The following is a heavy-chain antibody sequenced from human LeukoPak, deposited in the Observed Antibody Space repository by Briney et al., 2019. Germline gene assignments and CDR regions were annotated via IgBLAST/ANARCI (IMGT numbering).Heavy chain of an antibody. V-gene: IGHV1-69*01. J-gene: IGHJ6*03. D-gene: IGHD2-2*01. Sequence: ASVKVSCKASGGTFSSYAISWVRQAPGQGLEWMGGIIPIFGTANYAQKFQGRVTITADESTSTAYMELSSLRSEDTAVYYCARCEVPAARSPLQYYYYYYMDVWGKGTTVTVSS. CDR2: IIPIFGTA. CDR1: GGTFSSYA. CDR3: ARCEVPAARSPLQYYYYYYMDV.